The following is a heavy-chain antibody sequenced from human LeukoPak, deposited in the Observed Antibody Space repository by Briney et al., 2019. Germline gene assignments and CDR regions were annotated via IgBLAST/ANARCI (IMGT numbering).Heavy chain of an antibody. V-gene: IGHV4-59*01. J-gene: IGHJ5*02. CDR2: IYYSGST. Sequence: PSETLSLTCTVSGGSISSYYWSWIRQPPGKGLEWIGYIYYSGSTNYNPSLKSRVTISVDTSKNQFSLKLSSVTAADTAVYYCARFSGYDGLWFDPWGQETLVTVSS. CDR1: GGSISSYY. D-gene: IGHD5-12*01. CDR3: ARFSGYDGLWFDP.